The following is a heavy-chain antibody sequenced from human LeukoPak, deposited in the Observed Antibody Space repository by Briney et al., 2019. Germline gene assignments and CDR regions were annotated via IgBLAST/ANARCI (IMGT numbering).Heavy chain of an antibody. CDR1: GGSISTYY. D-gene: IGHD6-19*01. CDR3: ASTVAGIEYFDY. CDR2: IYTRGST. V-gene: IGHV4-4*07. J-gene: IGHJ4*02. Sequence: SETLSLTCTVSGGSISTYYWSWIRQPAGKGLEWIGRIYTRGSTNYNPSLKTRVTMSIDTSKNHFSLKLSSVTAADTAVYYCASTVAGIEYFDYWGQGTLVTVSS.